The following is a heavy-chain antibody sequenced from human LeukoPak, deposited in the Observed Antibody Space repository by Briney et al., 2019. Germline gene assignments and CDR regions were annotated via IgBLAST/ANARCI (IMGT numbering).Heavy chain of an antibody. CDR1: GGSFSTYY. V-gene: IGHV4-34*01. J-gene: IGHJ4*03. CDR2: INHRGDT. D-gene: IGHD1-1*01. CDR3: ARGPTISETGYFDY. Sequence: SETLSLTCAVYGGSFSTYYWSWIRQSPGKGLEWIAEINHRGDTNYNPSVKSRVTISVGTSKNQFSLKVNSLTAADTAVYYCARGPTISETGYFDYWGQGTLVTVSS.